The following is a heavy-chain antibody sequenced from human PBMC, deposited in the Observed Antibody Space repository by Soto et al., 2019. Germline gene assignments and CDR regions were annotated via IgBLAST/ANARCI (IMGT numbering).Heavy chain of an antibody. Sequence: PGGSLRLSCAASGFTFSSYAMSWVRQAPGKGLGWISAISGSAARTYYADSVKGRFTISRDNSKKTLFLQMNSLRADDTAVYYCAKDRMGPFRLFDKWGQGTLVTVSS. V-gene: IGHV3-23*01. CDR3: AKDRMGPFRLFDK. CDR1: GFTFSSYA. CDR2: ISGSAART. J-gene: IGHJ4*02. D-gene: IGHD2-8*01.